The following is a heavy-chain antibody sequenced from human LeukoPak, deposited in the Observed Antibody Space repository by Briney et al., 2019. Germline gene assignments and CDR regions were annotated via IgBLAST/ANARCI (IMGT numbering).Heavy chain of an antibody. D-gene: IGHD5-12*01. CDR1: GGTFSSYA. J-gene: IGHJ4*02. CDR3: AGSASGYEFDH. Sequence: SVEVSCKASGGTFSSYAISWVRQAPGQGLEWMGGIIPIFGTANYAQKFQGRVTITTDESTSTAYMELSSLRSEDTAVYYCAGSASGYEFDHWGQGTLVTVSS. V-gene: IGHV1-69*05. CDR2: IIPIFGTA.